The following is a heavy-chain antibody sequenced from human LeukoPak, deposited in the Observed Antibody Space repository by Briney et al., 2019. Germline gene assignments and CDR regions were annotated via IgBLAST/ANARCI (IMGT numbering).Heavy chain of an antibody. J-gene: IGHJ4*02. CDR1: GYTFTGYY. V-gene: IGHV1-2*02. D-gene: IGHD1-26*01. Sequence: GASVKVSSKASGYTFTGYYMHWVRQAPGQGLEWMGWINPNSGGTNYAQPFKGRVTMTRDTSISTAYMELSILTSDDTAVYYCARGRGSYYEFDQWGQGTLVTVSS. CDR2: INPNSGGT. CDR3: ARGRGSYYEFDQ.